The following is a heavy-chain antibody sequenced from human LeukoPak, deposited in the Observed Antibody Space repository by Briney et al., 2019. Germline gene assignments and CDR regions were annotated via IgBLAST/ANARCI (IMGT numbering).Heavy chain of an antibody. V-gene: IGHV4-39*07. Sequence: SETLSLTCTVSSGSISTSNYYWGWVRQPPGKALEWIGEINHSGSTNYNPSLKSRVTISVDTSKNQFSLKLSSVTAADTAVYYCARGDTYYYDSSGYHVFDYWGQGTLVTVSS. CDR3: ARGDTYYYDSSGYHVFDY. CDR2: INHSGST. D-gene: IGHD3-22*01. CDR1: SGSISTSNYY. J-gene: IGHJ4*02.